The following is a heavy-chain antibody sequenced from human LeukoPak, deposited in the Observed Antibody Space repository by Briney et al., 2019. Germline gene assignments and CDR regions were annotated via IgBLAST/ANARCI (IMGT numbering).Heavy chain of an antibody. CDR2: ISGSAGSR. D-gene: IGHD4-23*01. J-gene: IGHJ4*02. CDR3: ATTSTVVTPSSM. CDR1: GFTFSTYA. V-gene: IGHV3-23*01. Sequence: GGSLRLSCAASGFTFSTYAMSWVRQAPGKGLEWVSAISGSAGSRYYADSVKGGFTISRDNSKNTLYLQMNSLRVEDTAVYYCATTSTVVTPSSMWGQGTLVTVSS.